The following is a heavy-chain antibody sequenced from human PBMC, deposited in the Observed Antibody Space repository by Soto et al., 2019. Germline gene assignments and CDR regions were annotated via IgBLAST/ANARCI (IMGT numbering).Heavy chain of an antibody. CDR1: GFTFSSYA. CDR3: ARDGAAY. Sequence: QVPLVESGGGVVQPGRSLRLSCAASGFTFSSYAMHWVRRAPGKGLEWMAVMSYDGSNKYYADSVKGRFTISRDNSKNTLYLQMNSLRPEDTALYYWARDGAAYWGQGTLVIVSS. D-gene: IGHD3-16*01. CDR2: MSYDGSNK. V-gene: IGHV3-30-3*01. J-gene: IGHJ4*02.